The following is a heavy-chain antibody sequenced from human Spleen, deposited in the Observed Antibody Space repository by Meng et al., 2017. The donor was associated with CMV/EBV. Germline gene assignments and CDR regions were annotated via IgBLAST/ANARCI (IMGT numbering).Heavy chain of an antibody. CDR3: AAMIVAQGAFDI. J-gene: IGHJ3*02. CDR2: IGTAGDT. D-gene: IGHD3-22*01. V-gene: IGHV3-13*01. Sequence: GGSLRLSCAASGFTVSSNYMSWVRQATGKGLEWVSAIGTAGDTYYPGSVKGRFTISRENAKNSLYLQMNSLRAGDTAVYYCAAMIVAQGAFDIWGQGTMVTVSS. CDR1: GFTVSSNY.